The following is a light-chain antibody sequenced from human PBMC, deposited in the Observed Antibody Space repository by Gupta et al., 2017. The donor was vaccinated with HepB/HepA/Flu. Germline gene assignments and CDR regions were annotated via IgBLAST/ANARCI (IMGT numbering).Light chain of an antibody. CDR3: QQYMNWPPWT. Sequence: EIVMTQSPATLSGSPGERATLSCRASQSISRSLAWYQQKPGEAPRLLIYGASTRATGIPARFSGSGSGTEFTLTISSLQSEDFAIYYCQQYMNWPPWTFGQGTKVEIK. CDR2: GAS. J-gene: IGKJ1*01. V-gene: IGKV3-15*01. CDR1: QSISRS.